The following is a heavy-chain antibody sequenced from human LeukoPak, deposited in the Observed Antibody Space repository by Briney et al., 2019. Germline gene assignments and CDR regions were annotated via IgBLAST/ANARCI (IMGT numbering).Heavy chain of an antibody. Sequence: SETLSLTCTVSGGSISSYYWSWIRQPPGKGLEWIGYIYYSGSTNYNPSLKSRVTISVDTSKNQFSLKLSSVTAADTAVYYCARDREYYDFWSGFPDAFDIWGQGTMVTVSS. CDR1: GGSISSYY. CDR3: ARDREYYDFWSGFPDAFDI. V-gene: IGHV4-59*01. D-gene: IGHD3-3*01. CDR2: IYYSGST. J-gene: IGHJ3*02.